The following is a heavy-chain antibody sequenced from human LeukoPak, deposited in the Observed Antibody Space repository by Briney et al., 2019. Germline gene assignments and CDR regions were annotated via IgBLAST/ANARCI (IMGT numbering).Heavy chain of an antibody. CDR3: ATRPVDTAIRFDY. J-gene: IGHJ4*02. V-gene: IGHV4-34*08. D-gene: IGHD5-18*01. CDR2: INHSGST. Sequence: PGGSLRLSCAASGFTFSSYWMSWVRQPPGKGLEWIGEINHSGSTNYNPSLKSRVTISVDTSKNQFSLKLSSVTAADTAVYYCATRPVDTAIRFDYWGQGTLVTVSS. CDR1: GFTFSSYW.